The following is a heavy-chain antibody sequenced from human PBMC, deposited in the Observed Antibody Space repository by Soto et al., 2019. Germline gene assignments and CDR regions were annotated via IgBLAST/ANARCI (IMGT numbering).Heavy chain of an antibody. V-gene: IGHV1-18*01. CDR3: VRILCIGGSCYEKYYYCYYYMDV. D-gene: IGHD2-15*01. J-gene: IGHJ6*03. CDR2: ISAYNGNT. Sequence: GASVKVSCKASGYTFTSYGISWVRQAPGQGLEWMGWISAYNGNTNYAQKLQGRVTMTTDTSTSTAYMELRSLRSDDTAVYYCVRILCIGGSCYEKYYYCYYYMDVWGKGTTVTVSS. CDR1: GYTFTSYG.